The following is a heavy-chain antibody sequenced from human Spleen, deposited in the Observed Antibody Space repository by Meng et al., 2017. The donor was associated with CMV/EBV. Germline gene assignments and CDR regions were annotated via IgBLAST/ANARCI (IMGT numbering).Heavy chain of an antibody. D-gene: IGHD6-19*01. CDR3: ARESSPFSSGWFDACDI. Sequence: GESLKISCAVSGFTFSSFWMSWVRQAPGKGLEWVANINLDGSEKNYVGSVKGRFTISRDNAHNSLYLQMNSLRAEDTAVYYCARESSPFSSGWFDACDIWGQGTMVTVSS. CDR1: GFTFSSFW. J-gene: IGHJ3*02. V-gene: IGHV3-7*01. CDR2: INLDGSEK.